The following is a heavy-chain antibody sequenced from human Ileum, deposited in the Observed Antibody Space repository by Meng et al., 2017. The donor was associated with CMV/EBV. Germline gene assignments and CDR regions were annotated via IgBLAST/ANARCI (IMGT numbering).Heavy chain of an antibody. CDR3: ASGSPQLGYV. D-gene: IGHD1-1*01. CDR2: IYYSGST. Sequence: QDKLPVSGPGLVKPSQILSLTCTVSGGSISSGDYYWSWIRQPPGKGLEWIGYIYYSGSTYYNPSLKSRVTISADTSKNQFSLKLNSVTAADTAVYYCASGSPQLGYVWGQGTLDTVSS. CDR1: GGSISSGDYY. J-gene: IGHJ4*02. V-gene: IGHV4-30-4*01.